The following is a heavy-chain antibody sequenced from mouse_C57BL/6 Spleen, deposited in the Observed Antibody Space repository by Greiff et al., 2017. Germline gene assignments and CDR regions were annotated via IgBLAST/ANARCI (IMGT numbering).Heavy chain of an antibody. J-gene: IGHJ2*01. D-gene: IGHD2-5*01. CDR1: GYTFTDYN. CDR2: INPNNGGT. V-gene: IGHV1-18*01. Sequence: EVKLMESGPELVKPGASVKIPCKASGYTFTDYNMDWVKQSHGKSLEWIGDINPNNGGTIYNQKFKGKATLTVDKSSSTAYMELRSLTSEDTAVYYCARWAYSNFDYWGQGTTLTVSS. CDR3: ARWAYSNFDY.